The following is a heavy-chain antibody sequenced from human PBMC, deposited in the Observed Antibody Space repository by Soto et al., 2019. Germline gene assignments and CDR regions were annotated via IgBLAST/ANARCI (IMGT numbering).Heavy chain of an antibody. CDR1: GGCISSYY. CDR2: IYYSGST. J-gene: IGHJ6*03. CDR3: ARILGYCSGGSCYPGHYYYYYYMDV. Sequence: PSETLSLTCTVSGGCISSYYWSWIRQPPGKGLEWIGYIYYSGSTNYNPSLKSRVTISVDTSKNQFSLKLSSVTAADTAVYYCARILGYCSGGSCYPGHYYYYYYMDVWGKGTTVTVSS. D-gene: IGHD2-15*01. V-gene: IGHV4-59*08.